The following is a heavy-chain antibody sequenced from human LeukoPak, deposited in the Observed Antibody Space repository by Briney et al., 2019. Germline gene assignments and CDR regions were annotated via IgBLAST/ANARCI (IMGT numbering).Heavy chain of an antibody. Sequence: GGSLRLSCAASGFTFSSYWMSWVRQAPGKGLEWVANIKQDESEKYYVDSVKGRFTISRDNAKNSLYLQMNSLRAEDTAVYYCARDKIEGPTKLDCWGQGTLVTVSS. V-gene: IGHV3-7*01. CDR1: GFTFSSYW. CDR3: ARDKIEGPTKLDC. D-gene: IGHD1-1*01. CDR2: IKQDESEK. J-gene: IGHJ4*02.